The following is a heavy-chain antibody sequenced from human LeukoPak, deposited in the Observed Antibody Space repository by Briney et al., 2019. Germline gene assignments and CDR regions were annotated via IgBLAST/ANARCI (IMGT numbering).Heavy chain of an antibody. Sequence: SETLSLTCPVYGGSFSGYYWSWIRQPPGKGLEWIGEINHSGSTNYNPSLKSRVTISVDTSKNQFSLKLSSVTAADTAVYYCARVGGSYYNYYYMDVWGKGTTVTVSS. CDR3: ARVGGSYYNYYYMDV. D-gene: IGHD1-26*01. V-gene: IGHV4-34*01. CDR1: GGSFSGYY. J-gene: IGHJ6*03. CDR2: INHSGST.